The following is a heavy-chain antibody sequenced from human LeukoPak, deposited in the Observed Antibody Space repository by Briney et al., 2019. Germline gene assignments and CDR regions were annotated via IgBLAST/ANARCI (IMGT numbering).Heavy chain of an antibody. V-gene: IGHV4-30-2*01. CDR2: IYHSGST. D-gene: IGHD5-18*01. CDR3: ARGSVMVQLWSREPWFDP. Sequence: SETLSLTCAVSGGSISSGGYSWSWIRQPPGKGLEWIGYIYHSGSTYYNPSLKSRVTISVDRSKNQFSLKLSSVTAADTAVYYCARGSVMVQLWSREPWFDPWGQGTLVTVSS. CDR1: GGSISSGGYS. J-gene: IGHJ5*02.